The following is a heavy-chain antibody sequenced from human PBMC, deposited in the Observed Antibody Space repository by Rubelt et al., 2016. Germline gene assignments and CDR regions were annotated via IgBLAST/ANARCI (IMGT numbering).Heavy chain of an antibody. V-gene: IGHV4-39*01. CDR3: ARIDSDCTDNPCYKGFLDH. D-gene: IGHD2-8*02. CDR2: MSFSGST. CDR1: GVSISSSSYY. Sequence: QLQVQESGPGLVKTSETLSLSCTVSGVSISSSSYYWGWIRRPPGKGLEWIGTVYGSMSFSGSTYYNPSLESRVTISVDTSKNQFSLRLNYVTAADTAVYYGARIDSDCTDNPCYKGFLDHWGQGILVTVSS. J-gene: IGHJ4*02.